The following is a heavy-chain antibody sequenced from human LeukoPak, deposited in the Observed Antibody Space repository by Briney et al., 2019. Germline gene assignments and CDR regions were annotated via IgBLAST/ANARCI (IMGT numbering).Heavy chain of an antibody. CDR3: ASTRWPRDANFDY. CDR2: IYYSGST. CDR1: GGSISSSSYY. V-gene: IGHV4-39*07. D-gene: IGHD2-15*01. J-gene: IGHJ4*02. Sequence: SETLSLTCTVSGGSISSSSYYWGWIRQPPGKGLEWIGSIYYSGSTYYNPSLKSRVTISVDTSKNQVSLKLTSVTAADTGLYYCASTRWPRDANFDYWGQGTLVTVSS.